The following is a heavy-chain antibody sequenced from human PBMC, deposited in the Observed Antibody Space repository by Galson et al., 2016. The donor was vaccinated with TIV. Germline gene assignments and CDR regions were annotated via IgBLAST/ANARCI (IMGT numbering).Heavy chain of an antibody. D-gene: IGHD2-2*01. V-gene: IGHV3-33*01. CDR1: GFTFGSYG. CDR2: IGYDGSDI. CDR3: ARFYQSSFFDY. Sequence: SLRLSCATSGFTFGSYGMHWVRQATGKGLEWVAVIGYDGSDINYADSVKGRFTISRDNARNTLYLQINSLRAEDTAVYHCARFYQSSFFDYWGQGTLVTVSS. J-gene: IGHJ4*02.